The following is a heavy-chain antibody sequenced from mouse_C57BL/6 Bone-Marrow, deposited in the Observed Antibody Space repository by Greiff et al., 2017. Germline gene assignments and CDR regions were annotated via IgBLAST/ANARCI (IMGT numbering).Heavy chain of an antibody. CDR1: GFTFSDYG. Sequence: VQLKESGGGLVKPGGSLKLSCAASGFTFSDYGMHWVRQAPEKGLEWVAYISSGSSTIYYADTVKGRFTISRDNAKNTLFLQMTSLRSEDTAMYYCAKTGAMDYWGQGTSVTVSS. CDR2: ISSGSSTI. CDR3: AKTGAMDY. D-gene: IGHD4-1*01. J-gene: IGHJ4*01. V-gene: IGHV5-17*01.